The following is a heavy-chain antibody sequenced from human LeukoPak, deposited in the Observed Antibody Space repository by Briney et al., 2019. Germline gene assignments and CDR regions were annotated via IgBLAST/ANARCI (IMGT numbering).Heavy chain of an antibody. V-gene: IGHV4-34*01. Sequence: PGGSLRLSCAASGFNVNNAWMSWIRQPPGKGLEWIGEINHSGSTNYNPSLKSRVTISVDTSKNQFSLKLSSVTAADTAVYYCARCIPVARAAPDYWGQGTLVTVSS. CDR1: GFNVNNAW. CDR2: INHSGST. CDR3: ARCIPVARAAPDY. J-gene: IGHJ4*02. D-gene: IGHD2-21*01.